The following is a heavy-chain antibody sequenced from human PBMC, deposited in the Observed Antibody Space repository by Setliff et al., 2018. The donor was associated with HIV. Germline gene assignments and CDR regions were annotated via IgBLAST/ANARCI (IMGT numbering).Heavy chain of an antibody. V-gene: IGHV3-21*01. J-gene: IGHJ5*02. CDR1: GFSFINYN. CDR3: ARDRYSVTTARFNWFDP. CDR2: ISSSSYYI. Sequence: GGSLRLSCAASGFSFINYNMNWIRQAPGKGLEWVASISSSSYYIYYADSVKGRFTISRDNAENSVWLQMNSPRAEDTAVYFCARDRYSVTTARFNWFDPWGQGTLVTVSS. D-gene: IGHD4-4*01.